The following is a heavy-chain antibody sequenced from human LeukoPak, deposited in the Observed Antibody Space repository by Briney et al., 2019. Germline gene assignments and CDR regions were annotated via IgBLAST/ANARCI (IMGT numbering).Heavy chain of an antibody. CDR1: GGSFSSSSHY. Sequence: SETLSLTCAVYGGSFSSSSHYWGWIRQPPGKGLEWIGSIYYSGSTYYNPSLKSRVTISVDMSKNQFSLKLNSVTAADTAVYYCARGGYNSSWYRYWGQGTLVTVSS. J-gene: IGHJ4*02. CDR3: ARGGYNSSWYRY. D-gene: IGHD6-13*01. V-gene: IGHV4-39*07. CDR2: IYYSGST.